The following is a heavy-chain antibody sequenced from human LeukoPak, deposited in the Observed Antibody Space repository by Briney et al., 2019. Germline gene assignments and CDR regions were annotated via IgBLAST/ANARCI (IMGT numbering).Heavy chain of an antibody. D-gene: IGHD3-10*01. V-gene: IGHV3-23*01. J-gene: IGHJ5*02. CDR3: AKDRQNMVRGVIGRGNWFDP. CDR2: ISGSGGST. CDR1: GFTFSSYA. Sequence: GGSLRLSCAASGFTFSSYAMSWVRQAPGKGLEWVSAISGSGGSTYYADSVKGRFTISRDNSKNTLYLQMNSLRAEDTAVYYCAKDRQNMVRGVIGRGNWFDPWGQGTLVTVSS.